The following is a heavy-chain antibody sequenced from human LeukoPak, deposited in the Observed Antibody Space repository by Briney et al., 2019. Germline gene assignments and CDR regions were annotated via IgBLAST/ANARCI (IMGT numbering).Heavy chain of an antibody. V-gene: IGHV4-39*01. D-gene: IGHD1-26*01. CDR1: GDSISSSNYY. J-gene: IGHJ4*02. CDR3: ARGGIYYQFAY. CDR2: IYYSGNT. Sequence: PSETLSLTCTVSGDSISSSNYYRGWIRQPPGKGLEWIASIYYSGNTYYKPSLKSRVTISVDTSQNQFSLKLSSVTAAETAVYFWARGGIYYQFAYWGQGTLVTVYS.